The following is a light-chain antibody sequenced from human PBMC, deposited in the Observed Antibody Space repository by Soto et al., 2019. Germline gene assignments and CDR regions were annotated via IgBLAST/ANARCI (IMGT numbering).Light chain of an antibody. CDR3: SSYTSSSTQV. CDR2: DVS. CDR1: SSDVGGYNY. V-gene: IGLV2-14*01. Sequence: QSALTQPASVSGSPGQSITISCTGTSSDVGGYNYVSWYQQHPGKAPKLMIYDVSNRPSGVSDRFSGSKSGNTASLTISGPPAEDEADYYCSSYTSSSTQVFGAGTKLTVL. J-gene: IGLJ1*01.